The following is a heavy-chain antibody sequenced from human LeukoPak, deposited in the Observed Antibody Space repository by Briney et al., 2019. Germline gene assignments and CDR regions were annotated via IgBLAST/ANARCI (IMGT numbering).Heavy chain of an antibody. D-gene: IGHD6-13*01. CDR3: ARDGSSNWHANFDSYYMDV. Sequence: ASVKVSCKTSGYTFTNYGFSWVRQAPGQGLEWMGWISCYNGDTNYTPNLQGRVTMTTDTSTSTAYMELRSLRSDDTAVYYCARDGSSNWHANFDSYYMDVWGKGTTVTASS. J-gene: IGHJ6*03. CDR1: GYTFTNYG. V-gene: IGHV1-18*01. CDR2: ISCYNGDT.